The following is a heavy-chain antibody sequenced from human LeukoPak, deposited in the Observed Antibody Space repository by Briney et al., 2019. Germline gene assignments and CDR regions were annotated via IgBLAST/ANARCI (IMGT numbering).Heavy chain of an antibody. Sequence: ASVKVSCKASGYTFINYGITWVRQAPGQGLEWMGWISAYNGNTNYAQKLQGRVTMTTDTSTSTAYMELRSLRSDDTAVYYCARARTYYYDSSGSRGAFDIWGQGTMVTVSS. CDR2: ISAYNGNT. D-gene: IGHD3-22*01. J-gene: IGHJ3*02. CDR1: GYTFINYG. CDR3: ARARTYYYDSSGSRGAFDI. V-gene: IGHV1-18*01.